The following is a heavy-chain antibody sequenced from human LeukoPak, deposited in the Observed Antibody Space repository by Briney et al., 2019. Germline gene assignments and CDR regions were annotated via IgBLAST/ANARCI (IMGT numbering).Heavy chain of an antibody. Sequence: SETLSLTCTVSGGSISSSSYYWGWIRQPPGKGLEWIGSIYYSGSTYYNPSLKSRVTISVDTSKNQFSLKLSSVTAADTAVYYCARGSKVGSSWFWFDPWGQGTLVTVSS. CDR3: ARGSKVGSSWFWFDP. V-gene: IGHV4-39*07. J-gene: IGHJ5*02. CDR2: IYYSGST. D-gene: IGHD6-13*01. CDR1: GGSISSSSYY.